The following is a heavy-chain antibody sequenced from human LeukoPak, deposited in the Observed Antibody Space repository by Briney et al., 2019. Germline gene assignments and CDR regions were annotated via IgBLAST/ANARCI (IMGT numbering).Heavy chain of an antibody. CDR2: VTGSGGST. CDR3: AKWGDFDILTGYYVSDF. V-gene: IGHV3-23*01. Sequence: GASLRLSCVASGFTFSNYAMSWVRQAAGKRLEWVSAVTGSGGSTYYADSVKGRFTISRDNSRSTLFLQMNSLRAEDTAIYYCAKWGDFDILTGYYVSDFWGQGTLVTVSS. J-gene: IGHJ4*02. CDR1: GFTFSNYA. D-gene: IGHD3-9*01.